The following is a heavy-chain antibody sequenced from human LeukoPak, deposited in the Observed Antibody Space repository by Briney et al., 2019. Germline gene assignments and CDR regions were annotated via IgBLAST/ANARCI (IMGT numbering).Heavy chain of an antibody. D-gene: IGHD6-19*01. Sequence: ASVKVSCKASGYTFTSYAMHWVRQAPGQRLEWMGWINAGNGNTKYSQKFQGRVTITRDTSASTAYMELSSLRSEDTAVYYCARRIAYSSGWYGLHDAFDIWGQGTMVAVSS. CDR1: GYTFTSYA. CDR2: INAGNGNT. J-gene: IGHJ3*02. V-gene: IGHV1-3*01. CDR3: ARRIAYSSGWYGLHDAFDI.